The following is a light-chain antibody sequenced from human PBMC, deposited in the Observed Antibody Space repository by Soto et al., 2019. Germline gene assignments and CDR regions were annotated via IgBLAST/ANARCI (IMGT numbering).Light chain of an antibody. V-gene: IGKV3-20*01. CDR1: QSVSSNY. CDR2: GVS. CDR3: EQYGSSPRT. Sequence: EIVLTRSPGTLSLSPGERATLSCRASQSVSSNYFAWYQQKPGQAPRLLIYGVSSRATGIPDRFSGSGSGTDFTLTISRLEPEDFAVYYCEQYGSSPRTFGQGTKVDIK. J-gene: IGKJ1*01.